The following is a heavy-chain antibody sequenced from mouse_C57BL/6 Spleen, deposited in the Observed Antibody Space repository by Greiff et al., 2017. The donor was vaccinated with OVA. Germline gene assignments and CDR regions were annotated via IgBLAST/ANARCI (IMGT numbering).Heavy chain of an antibody. V-gene: IGHV3-6*01. D-gene: IGHD1-1*01. J-gene: IGHJ3*01. Sequence: EVQLQESGPGLVKPSQSLSLTCSVTGYSITSGYYWNWIRQFPGNKLEWMGYISYDGSNNYNPSLKNRISITRDTSKNQFFLKLNSVTTEDTATYYCARATVEFAYWGQGTLVTVSA. CDR2: ISYDGSN. CDR3: ARATVEFAY. CDR1: GYSITSGYY.